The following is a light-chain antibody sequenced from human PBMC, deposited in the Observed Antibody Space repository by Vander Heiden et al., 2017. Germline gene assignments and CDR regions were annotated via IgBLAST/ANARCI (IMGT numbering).Light chain of an antibody. Sequence: DIQMTQSTSSLSASVGDRVTITCQASQDISNYLNWYQQKPGKAPKLLIYDAANLETGVPSRFSGSGSGKDFTFTISSLQPEDIATYYCQQYENLPMYTVGQGTKMEIK. CDR3: QQYENLPMYT. CDR1: QDISNY. V-gene: IGKV1-33*01. CDR2: DAA. J-gene: IGKJ2*01.